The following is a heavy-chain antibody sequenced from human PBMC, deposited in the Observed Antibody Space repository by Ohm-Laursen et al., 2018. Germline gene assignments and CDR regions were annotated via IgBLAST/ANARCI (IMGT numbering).Heavy chain of an antibody. Sequence: SLRLSCAASGFTFSSYEMNWVRQAPGKGLEWISYISSSGSTIYYADSVKGRFTISRDNAKNSLYLQMNSLRAEDTAVYYCARVGSSVAGRLDYWGPGTLITVSS. D-gene: IGHD6-6*01. V-gene: IGHV3-48*03. CDR3: ARVGSSVAGRLDY. CDR1: GFTFSSYE. J-gene: IGHJ4*02. CDR2: ISSSGSTI.